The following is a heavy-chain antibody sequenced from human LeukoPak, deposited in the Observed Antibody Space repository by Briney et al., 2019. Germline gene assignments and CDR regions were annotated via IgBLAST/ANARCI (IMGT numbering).Heavy chain of an antibody. J-gene: IGHJ6*02. CDR1: GYTLTGYY. V-gene: IGHV1-2*02. CDR3: ARKRITIFGVVKKYYGMDV. D-gene: IGHD3-3*01. Sequence: ASVKVSCKASGYTLTGYYMHWVRQAPGQGLEWMGWINPNSGGTNYAQKFQGRVTMTRDTSISTAYMELSRLRSDDTAVYYCARKRITIFGVVKKYYGMDVWGQGTTVTVSS. CDR2: INPNSGGT.